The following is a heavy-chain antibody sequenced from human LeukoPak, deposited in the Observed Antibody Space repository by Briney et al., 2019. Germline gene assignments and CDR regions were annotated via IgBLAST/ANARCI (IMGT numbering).Heavy chain of an antibody. CDR2: MYTSGTT. Sequence: PSETLSLTCTVSGDSIGSYYWSWIRQSAGKGLEWIGRMYTSGTTDYNPSLKSRVTMSVDTSKNQFSLKLNSVTAADTAVYYCARDPYYDILTGYLIRGTCDIWGLGTMVTASS. V-gene: IGHV4-4*07. J-gene: IGHJ3*02. CDR1: GDSIGSYY. CDR3: ARDPYYDILTGYLIRGTCDI. D-gene: IGHD3-9*01.